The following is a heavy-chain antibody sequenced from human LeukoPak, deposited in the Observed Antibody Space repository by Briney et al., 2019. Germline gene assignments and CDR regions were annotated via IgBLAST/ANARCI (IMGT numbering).Heavy chain of an antibody. Sequence: SETVPLLCTVSGCSISSSSDYWGWIRQPPGKGLEWIGNIYFSGSAYYNLSLRSQVPVSVHTSKNHCSLKVSSATAADTAVYYCWRLVDGSGWSSLGGQGNLVTVSS. D-gene: IGHD6-19*01. CDR3: WRLVDGSGWSSL. CDR1: GCSISSSSDY. J-gene: IGHJ4*02. CDR2: IYFSGSA. V-gene: IGHV4-39*02.